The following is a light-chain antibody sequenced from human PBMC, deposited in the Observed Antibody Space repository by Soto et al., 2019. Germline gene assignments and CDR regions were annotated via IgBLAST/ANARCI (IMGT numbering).Light chain of an antibody. V-gene: IGKV1-12*01. J-gene: IGKJ4*01. CDR3: QHSYTAPRT. CDR2: AAS. Sequence: QLTQCPSSVSASVGDRVTITCRASQRLXSRLDCYQPKPGKAPKVLXDAASSWQTGGPSRLSGSGSATDFTRTSSRMQPDYSVEYYCQHSYTAPRTFAGRTKVDIK. CDR1: QRLXSR.